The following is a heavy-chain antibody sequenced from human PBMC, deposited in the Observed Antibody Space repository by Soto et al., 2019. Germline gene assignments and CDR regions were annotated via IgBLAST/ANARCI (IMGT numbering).Heavy chain of an antibody. CDR1: GGSISSYY. J-gene: IGHJ5*02. CDR2: VYYSGST. Sequence: EPLYLTCTVSGGSISSYYWSWIRQPPGKGLEWIGYVYYSGSTNYNPSLKSRVTISVDPSKNQFSLKLSSVTAADTDVYYCARDTKGSGGSCYSCDCCDPWGPGTRAT. D-gene: IGHD2-15*01. CDR3: ARDTKGSGGSCYSCDCCDP. V-gene: IGHV4-59*13.